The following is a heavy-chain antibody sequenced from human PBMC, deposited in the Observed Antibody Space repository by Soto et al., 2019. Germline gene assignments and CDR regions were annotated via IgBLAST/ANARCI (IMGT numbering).Heavy chain of an antibody. CDR2: ISAYNGNT. CDR3: ARVGDHSSGYYYPEYFQH. Sequence: QVQLVQSGAEVKKPGASVKVSCKASCYTFTSYGISWVRQAPGQGLEWMGWISAYNGNTNYAQKLQGRVTMTTDTSTSTAYMELRSLRSDDTAVYYWARVGDHSSGYYYPEYFQHWGQGTLVTVSS. CDR1: CYTFTSYG. J-gene: IGHJ1*01. D-gene: IGHD3-22*01. V-gene: IGHV1-18*01.